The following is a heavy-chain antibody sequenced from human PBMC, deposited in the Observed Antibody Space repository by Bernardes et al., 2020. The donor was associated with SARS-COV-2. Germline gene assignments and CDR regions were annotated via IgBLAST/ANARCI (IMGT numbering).Heavy chain of an antibody. J-gene: IGHJ4*02. CDR2: IHYSGST. V-gene: IGHV4-59*01. Sequence: LSPTRTVSGGSISGYYWSWIRPPPGKGLEWIGYIHYSGSTKYYPSLKSRLTISVDTSKNQLSLKLSSVTAADTAVYYCARGAGGDYVDYWGQGTLVTVSS. CDR3: ARGAGGDYVDY. CDR1: GGSISGYY. D-gene: IGHD4-17*01.